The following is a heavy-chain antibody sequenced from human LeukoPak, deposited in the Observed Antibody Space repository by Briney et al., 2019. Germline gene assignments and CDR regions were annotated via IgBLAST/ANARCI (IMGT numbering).Heavy chain of an antibody. D-gene: IGHD3-3*01. V-gene: IGHV5-10-1*01. J-gene: IGHJ4*02. Sequence: GESLKISCKGSGYSFTSYWISWVRQMPGKGLEWMGRIDPSDSYTNYSPSFQGHVTISADKSISTAYLQWSSLKASDTAMYYRARHQYYDFWSGYPTNDYWGQGTLVTVSS. CDR1: GYSFTSYW. CDR3: ARHQYYDFWSGYPTNDY. CDR2: IDPSDSYT.